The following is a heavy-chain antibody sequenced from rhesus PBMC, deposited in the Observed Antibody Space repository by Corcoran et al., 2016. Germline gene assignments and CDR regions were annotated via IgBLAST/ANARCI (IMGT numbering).Heavy chain of an antibody. Sequence: QVQLQESGPGVVKPSATLSLTCAVSGGAISHSYWWTWLRQPPAKGLGWIGYISGSGTNTNYNPSLKSRVTISKDTSNTQFSLKLNSVTAADTAVYYCARDLKTWGQGVLVTVSS. CDR1: GGAISHSYW. V-gene: IGHV4S10*01. CDR2: ISGSGTNT. CDR3: ARDLKT. J-gene: IGHJ4*01.